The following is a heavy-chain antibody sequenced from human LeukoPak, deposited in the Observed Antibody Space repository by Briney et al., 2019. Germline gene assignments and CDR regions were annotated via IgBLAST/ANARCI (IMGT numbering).Heavy chain of an antibody. Sequence: SETLSLTCTVSGYSISSGYYWGWIRQPPGKGLEWIGSIYHSGSTYYNPSLKSRVTISVDTSKNQFSLKLSSVTAADTAVYYCARRVTMVRGVTRYYYMDVWGKGTTVTISS. V-gene: IGHV4-38-2*02. CDR2: IYHSGST. CDR3: ARRVTMVRGVTRYYYMDV. CDR1: GYSISSGYY. D-gene: IGHD3-10*01. J-gene: IGHJ6*03.